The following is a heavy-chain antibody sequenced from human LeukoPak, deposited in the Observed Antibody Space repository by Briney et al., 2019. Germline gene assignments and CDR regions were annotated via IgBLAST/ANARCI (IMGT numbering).Heavy chain of an antibody. D-gene: IGHD3-10*01. J-gene: IGHJ5*02. CDR1: GFTFGDYA. CDR2: IKQDGSEK. V-gene: IGHV3-7*01. Sequence: GGSLRLSCTASGFTFGDYAMSWVRQAPGKGLEWVANIKQDGSEKYYVDSVKGRFTISRDNAKNSLYLQMNSLRAEDTAVYYCARDPGSGGLWFGELLSPGWFDPWGQGTLVTVSS. CDR3: ARDPGSGGLWFGELLSPGWFDP.